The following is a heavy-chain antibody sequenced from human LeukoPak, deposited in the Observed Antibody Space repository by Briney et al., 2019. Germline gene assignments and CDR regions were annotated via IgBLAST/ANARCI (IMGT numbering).Heavy chain of an antibody. Sequence: GGSLRLSCAASGFTFSGFSMHWIRQAPGRGLEYVSAINGNGDKTFYTDSVRGRFTIFRDNSKNTLFLQMGSLRGEDTALYFCARIGMENFYDLWGQGTPVTVSS. CDR3: ARIGMENFYDL. CDR2: INGNGDKT. CDR1: GFTFSGFS. V-gene: IGHV3-64*02. J-gene: IGHJ5*02. D-gene: IGHD2/OR15-2a*01.